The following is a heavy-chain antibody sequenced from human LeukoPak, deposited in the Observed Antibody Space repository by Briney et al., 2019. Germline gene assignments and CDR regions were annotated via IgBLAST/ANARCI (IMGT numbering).Heavy chain of an antibody. Sequence: ASVKVSCKASGYTFSSYGISWVRQAPGQGIEWMGWTSAYNGNTDYGQNLRGRLIMTTDTSTSTAYMELRSLRSDDTAVYYCARDSIDGSGTYYNDSPDYWGQGTLVTVSS. V-gene: IGHV1-18*01. CDR2: TSAYNGNT. CDR3: ARDSIDGSGTYYNDSPDY. CDR1: GYTFSSYG. D-gene: IGHD3-10*01. J-gene: IGHJ4*02.